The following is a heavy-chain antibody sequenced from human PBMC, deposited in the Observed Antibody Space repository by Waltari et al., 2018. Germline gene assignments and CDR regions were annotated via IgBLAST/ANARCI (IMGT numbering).Heavy chain of an antibody. Sequence: QLQFQESGPGLVKPSETLSLTCTVSGAPITTNNYYWAWIRQSPEKGLEWLGSIHHGGSTYYSLSFRDRVSLPVDASRSQFSLRLTSVTAADTATYFCTKSGNSMTSFNYFDPWGQGTLVTVSS. CDR3: TKSGNSMTSFNYFDP. D-gene: IGHD1-26*01. CDR1: GAPITTNNYY. J-gene: IGHJ5*02. CDR2: IHHGGST. V-gene: IGHV4-39*01.